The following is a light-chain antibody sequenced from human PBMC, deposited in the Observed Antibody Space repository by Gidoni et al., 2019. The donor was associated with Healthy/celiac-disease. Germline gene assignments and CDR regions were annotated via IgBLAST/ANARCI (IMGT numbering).Light chain of an antibody. CDR3: QQSYDTPPT. Sequence: DTQMTQSPSSLSASVGDRVTITCRASQSVSNILNWYQQKTGKAPKLLIYAASSLQSGVPSRFSGSGSGTEFTLTISSLQPEDFATYFCQQSYDTPPTFGQGTKVEI. V-gene: IGKV1-39*01. CDR2: AAS. J-gene: IGKJ2*01. CDR1: QSVSNI.